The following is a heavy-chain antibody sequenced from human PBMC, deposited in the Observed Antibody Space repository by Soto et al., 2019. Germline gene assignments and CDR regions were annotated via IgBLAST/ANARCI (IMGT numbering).Heavy chain of an antibody. CDR2: IGIGSSTK. J-gene: IGHJ3*01. D-gene: IGHD3-22*01. CDR1: GFTFRNYG. Sequence: GSVRLSCAASGFTFRNYGMNWVRQAQGKGLEWVSYIGIGSSTKYYADSVKGRFTISRDNAKNSLYLQMNSLRAEDTAVYYCARDQLYYNDISGRPLNAFDVWGQGTMVTVSS. V-gene: IGHV3-48*01. CDR3: ARDQLYYNDISGRPLNAFDV.